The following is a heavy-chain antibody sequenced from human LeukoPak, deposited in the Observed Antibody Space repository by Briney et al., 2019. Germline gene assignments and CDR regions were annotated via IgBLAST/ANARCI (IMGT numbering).Heavy chain of an antibody. D-gene: IGHD2-15*01. CDR3: AHRLRYCSGGSCYFSWFDP. CDR2: IYWDDDK. Sequence: ESGPTLVNPTQTLTLTCTFSGFSLSTSEVGVGWIRQPPGKALEWLALIYWDDDKRYGPSLKSRLTITKDTSKNQVVLTMTNMDPVDTATYYCAHRLRYCSGGSCYFSWFDPWGQGTLVTVSS. CDR1: GFSLSTSEVG. J-gene: IGHJ5*02. V-gene: IGHV2-5*05.